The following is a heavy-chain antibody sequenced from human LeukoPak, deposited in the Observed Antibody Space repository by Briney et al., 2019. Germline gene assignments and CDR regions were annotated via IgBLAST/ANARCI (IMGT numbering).Heavy chain of an antibody. Sequence: PSETLSLTCTVPVDSFSRYYWSWLRQPAGKGLEWIGRIYTSGSTNYNPSLKSRVTMSVDTSKNQFSLKLSSVTAAAAAVYYWAREPGGVRYYESGPTNWFDPWGQGTLVTVSS. CDR2: IYTSGST. CDR1: VDSFSRYY. CDR3: AREPGGVRYYESGPTNWFDP. V-gene: IGHV4-4*07. J-gene: IGHJ5*02. D-gene: IGHD3-10*01.